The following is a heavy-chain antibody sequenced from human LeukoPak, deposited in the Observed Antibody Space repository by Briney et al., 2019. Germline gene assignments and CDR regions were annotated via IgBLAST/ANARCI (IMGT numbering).Heavy chain of an antibody. CDR1: GYSISNSYY. V-gene: IGHV4-38-2*02. Sequence: SETLSLTCSVSGYSISNSYYWGWIRQPPGKGLEWIGSIYHSGSTKYNPSLQSRVTISVDTSKNQFSLKLSSVTAADTAVYYCAWSPSIQVGFHYWGQGTLVSVSS. CDR3: AWSPSIQVGFHY. CDR2: IYHSGST. J-gene: IGHJ4*02. D-gene: IGHD1-26*01.